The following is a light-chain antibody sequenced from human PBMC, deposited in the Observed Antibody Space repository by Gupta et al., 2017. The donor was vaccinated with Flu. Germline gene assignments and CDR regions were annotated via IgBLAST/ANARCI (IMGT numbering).Light chain of an antibody. Sequence: DIVMTQSPDSLAVSLGERATINCKSSQSVLYTSINKSFLAWYQVKPGQRPKLLIYWASTRESGVPDRFSGSGSGTDFTLTIDTLQAEDVAVYYCLQYYSSSWAFGQGTRVEIK. CDR3: LQYYSSSWA. CDR2: WAS. CDR1: QSVLYTSINKSF. J-gene: IGKJ1*01. V-gene: IGKV4-1*01.